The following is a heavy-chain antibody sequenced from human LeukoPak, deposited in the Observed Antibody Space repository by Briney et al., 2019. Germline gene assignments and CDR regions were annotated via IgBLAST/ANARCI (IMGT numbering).Heavy chain of an antibody. V-gene: IGHV3-23*01. J-gene: IGHJ6*02. D-gene: IGHD1-14*01. Sequence: GGSLRLSCAASGFTFSSYAMSWVRQAPGRGLEWVSAISGSGGSTYYADSVKGRFTISRDNSKNTLYLQMNSLRAEDTAVYYCAKDPSGDYYYYGMDVWGQGTTVTVSS. CDR2: ISGSGGST. CDR1: GFTFSSYA. CDR3: AKDPSGDYYYYGMDV.